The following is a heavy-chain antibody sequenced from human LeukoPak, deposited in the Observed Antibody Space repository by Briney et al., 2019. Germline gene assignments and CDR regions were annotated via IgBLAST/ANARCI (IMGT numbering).Heavy chain of an antibody. CDR2: IYHSGST. J-gene: IGHJ4*02. D-gene: IGHD6-19*01. CDR1: DGSISSSNW. Sequence: SETLSLTCAVSDGSISSSNWWSWVRQPPGKRLEWIGEIYHSGSTNYNPSLKSRVTISVDTSKNQFSLKLTSVTTADTAVYYCARITDLSVATDYWGQGTLVTVSS. CDR3: ARITDLSVATDY. V-gene: IGHV4-4*02.